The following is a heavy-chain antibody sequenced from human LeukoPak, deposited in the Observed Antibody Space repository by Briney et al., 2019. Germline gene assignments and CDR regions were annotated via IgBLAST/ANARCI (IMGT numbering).Heavy chain of an antibody. CDR2: MNPKTDNT. CDR3: ARSGPISLRF. V-gene: IGHV1-8*01. D-gene: IGHD2/OR15-2a*01. Sequence: ASVKVSCKTSGYSFTDYDIHWVRQATGQGLEWMGWMNPKTDNTEYAQRFQGRVTLTWTTSISTAYMELSSLKSEDTAVYFCARSGPISLRFWGQGTLVTVSS. J-gene: IGHJ4*02. CDR1: GYSFTDYD.